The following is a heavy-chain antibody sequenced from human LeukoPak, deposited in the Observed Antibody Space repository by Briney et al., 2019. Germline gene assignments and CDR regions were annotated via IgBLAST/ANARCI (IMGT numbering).Heavy chain of an antibody. CDR3: ARSTWGGPRPTNL. J-gene: IGHJ4*02. D-gene: IGHD1-26*01. CDR1: GGSFSGYY. V-gene: IGHV4-34*01. CDR2: INHSGST. Sequence: SETLSLTCAVYGGSFSGYYWSWIRQPPGKGLEWIGEINHSGSTNYNPSLKSRVTISVDTSKNQFSLKLSSVTAADTAVYYCARSTWGGPRPTNLWGQGTLVTVSS.